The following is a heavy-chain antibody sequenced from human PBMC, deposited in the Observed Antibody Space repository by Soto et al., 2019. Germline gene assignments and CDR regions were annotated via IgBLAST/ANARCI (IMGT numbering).Heavy chain of an antibody. Sequence: QVQLQESGPGLVKPSETLSLTCTVSGGSITNHYWSWIRQPPGKGLEWIGYIYYSGSTNYDASLKSRVTLSVDTSKNQFSLKLTSVTAADTAVYYCARGCWYLTFWGRGSLVTVSS. CDR1: GGSITNHY. J-gene: IGHJ2*01. V-gene: IGHV4-59*11. CDR2: IYYSGST. CDR3: ARGCWYLTF.